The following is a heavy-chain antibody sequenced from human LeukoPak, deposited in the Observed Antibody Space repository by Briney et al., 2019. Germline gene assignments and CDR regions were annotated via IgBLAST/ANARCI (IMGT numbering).Heavy chain of an antibody. J-gene: IGHJ4*02. CDR2: IYSSGST. CDR3: GRLSGYSYGYVDY. D-gene: IGHD5-18*01. CDR1: GGSISSYY. Sequence: PSETLSLTCTVSGGSISSYYRSWIRQPAGKGLEWIGRIYSSGSTNYNPSLKSRVTMPVDTSKNQFSLKLSSVTAADTAVYYCGRLSGYSYGYVDYWGQGTLVTVSS. V-gene: IGHV4-4*07.